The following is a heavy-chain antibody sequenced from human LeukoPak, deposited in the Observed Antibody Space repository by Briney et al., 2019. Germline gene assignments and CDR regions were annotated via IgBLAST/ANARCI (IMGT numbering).Heavy chain of an antibody. CDR2: INSDGRST. J-gene: IGHJ4*02. D-gene: IGHD3-9*01. V-gene: IGHV3-74*01. CDR3: VRGADTGYSSDS. Sequence: GGSLRLSCVASGFSFSRYWMHWVRHAPGKGLVWVSRINSDGRSTNYADSVKGRFSISRDNAENTLYLQMNSLRVEDTAVYYCVRGADTGYSSDSWGQGTLVTVSS. CDR1: GFSFSRYW.